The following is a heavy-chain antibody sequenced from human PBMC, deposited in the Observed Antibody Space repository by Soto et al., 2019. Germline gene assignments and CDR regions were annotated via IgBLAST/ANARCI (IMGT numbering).Heavy chain of an antibody. D-gene: IGHD6-13*01. CDR1: GFTFSSYA. Sequence: GESLKISCAASGFTFSSYAMSWVRQAPGKGLEWVSAISGSGGSTYYEDSVKGRFTISRDNSKNTLYLQMNSLRAEDTAVYYCAKEGKQQWKGAFDIWGQGTMVTVSS. V-gene: IGHV3-23*01. CDR3: AKEGKQQWKGAFDI. J-gene: IGHJ3*02. CDR2: ISGSGGST.